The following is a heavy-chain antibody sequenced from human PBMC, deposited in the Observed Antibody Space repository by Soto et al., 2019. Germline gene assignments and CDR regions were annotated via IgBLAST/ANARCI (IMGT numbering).Heavy chain of an antibody. J-gene: IGHJ4*02. CDR1: GYTLNDLS. CDR3: ARSRRFLGMCDY. V-gene: IGHV1-24*01. D-gene: IGHD3-3*01. Sequence: GASVKVSCKVSGYTLNDLSIHWVRQAPGKGLEWTGGLDPEDGETIYAQKFQGRVTMTRDTSTDTAYMELSSLRSEDTAVYYCARSRRFLGMCDYWGQGTLVTVSS. CDR2: LDPEDGET.